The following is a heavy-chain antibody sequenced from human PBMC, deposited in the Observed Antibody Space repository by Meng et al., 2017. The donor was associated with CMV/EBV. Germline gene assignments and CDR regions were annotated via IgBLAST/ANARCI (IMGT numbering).Heavy chain of an antibody. D-gene: IGHD2-8*01. J-gene: IGHJ4*02. CDR2: IDPNSGAT. V-gene: IGHV1-2*02. Sequence: ASVISCKASGYTFTSYYIHWVRQAPGQGLEWMGWIDPNSGATNYAQKFQGRVTMTRDTSISTSYMELSRLKSDDTAVYYCARVTVMLPYAKDFDYWGQGTLVTVSS. CDR3: ARVTVMLPYAKDFDY. CDR1: GYTFTSYY.